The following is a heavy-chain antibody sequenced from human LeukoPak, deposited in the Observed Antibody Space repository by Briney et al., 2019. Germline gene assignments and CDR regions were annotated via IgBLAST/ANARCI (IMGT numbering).Heavy chain of an antibody. V-gene: IGHV3-15*01. CDR2: IKSKTDGETT. CDR1: GFTFSNAW. D-gene: IGHD3-3*01. J-gene: IGHJ6*03. CDR3: TTGRSGYYSIYYYYYYMDV. Sequence: GSLRLSCAASGFTFSNAWMSWVRQAPGKGLEWVGHIKSKTDGETTDYAAPVKGRFTISRDDSKNTLYLQMNSLKTEDTAVYYCTTGRSGYYSIYYYYYYMDVWGKGTTVTVSS.